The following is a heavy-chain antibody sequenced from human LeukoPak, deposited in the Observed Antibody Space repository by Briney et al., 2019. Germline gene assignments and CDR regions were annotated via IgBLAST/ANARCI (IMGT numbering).Heavy chain of an antibody. V-gene: IGHV3-7*03. D-gene: IGHD6-19*01. CDR1: GGSFSGYY. J-gene: IGHJ4*02. CDR2: IKQDGSER. Sequence: ETLSLTCAVYGGSFSGYYWTWVRQAPGKGLEWVANIKQDGSERNYVDSVKGRFTISRDNAKNSLYLQMNTLRDEDTAVYYCATGAGCGYWGQGTLVTVSS. CDR3: ATGAGCGY.